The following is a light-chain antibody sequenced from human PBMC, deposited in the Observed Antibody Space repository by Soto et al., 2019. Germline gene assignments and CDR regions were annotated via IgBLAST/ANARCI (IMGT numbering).Light chain of an antibody. V-gene: IGLV2-14*01. J-gene: IGLJ1*01. Sequence: QSVLTQPASVSGSPGQSITISCTGTSRDVGGYNYVSWYQQHPGKAPKLMIYEVSNRPSGVSNRFSGSKSGNTASPTISGLQAEDEADYYCSSYTSSSTLDVFGTGTKVTVL. CDR1: SRDVGGYNY. CDR3: SSYTSSSTLDV. CDR2: EVS.